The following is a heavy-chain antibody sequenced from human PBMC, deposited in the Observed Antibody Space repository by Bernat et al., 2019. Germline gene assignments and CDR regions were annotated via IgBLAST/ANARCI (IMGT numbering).Heavy chain of an antibody. V-gene: IGHV3-48*03. CDR1: GFTFSSYE. Sequence: HLVESGGGLVQPGGSLRLSCAASGFTFSSYEMNWVRQAPGKGLEWVSYISTSGSTIYYADSLKGRFTISRDNAKNSLYLQMNSLRAEDTAVYYCARDSSRMGTLFDYWGQGTLVTVSS. D-gene: IGHD6-19*01. CDR3: ARDSSRMGTLFDY. J-gene: IGHJ4*02. CDR2: ISTSGSTI.